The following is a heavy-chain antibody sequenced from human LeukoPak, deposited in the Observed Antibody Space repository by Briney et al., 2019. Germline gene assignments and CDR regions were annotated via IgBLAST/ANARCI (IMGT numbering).Heavy chain of an antibody. J-gene: IGHJ4*02. Sequence: SVKVSCKASGGTFSSYAISWARQAPGQGLEWMGRIIPILGIANYAQKLQGRVTMTTDTSTSTAYMELRSLRSDDTAVYYCARDLNWDHLNFDYWGQGTLVTVSS. CDR2: IIPILGIA. CDR3: ARDLNWDHLNFDY. CDR1: GGTFSSYA. V-gene: IGHV1-69*04. D-gene: IGHD7-27*01.